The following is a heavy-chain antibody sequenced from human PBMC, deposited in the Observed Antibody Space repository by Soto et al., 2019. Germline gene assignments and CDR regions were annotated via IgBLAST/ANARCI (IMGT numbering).Heavy chain of an antibody. Sequence: QVQLVQSGAEVKKPGSSVRVSCKASGGTFSSYALSWVRQAPGQGLEWTGGVIPLFGTADYAQKFQGRVTISADESTSTAYMELSSLRSEDTAVYYCARSTPVTMIVVVSTTYCYYGMDVWGQGTTVTVSS. D-gene: IGHD3-22*01. J-gene: IGHJ6*02. CDR3: ARSTPVTMIVVVSTTYCYYGMDV. CDR2: VIPLFGTA. CDR1: GGTFSSYA. V-gene: IGHV1-69*01.